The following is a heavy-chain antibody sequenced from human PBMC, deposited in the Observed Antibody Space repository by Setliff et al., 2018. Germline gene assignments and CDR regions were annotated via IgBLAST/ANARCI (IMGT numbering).Heavy chain of an antibody. CDR3: ARVIPYYFDS. Sequence: ASVKVSCKASGYTFTVYTMNWVRQAPGQGLEWMGWIHTNTGNPTYAQGFTGRFVFSLDTSVSTAYLQITSLKAEDTAVYYCARVIPYYFDSWGQGTLVTVSS. J-gene: IGHJ4*02. CDR2: IHTNTGNP. V-gene: IGHV7-4-1*02. CDR1: GYTFTVYT.